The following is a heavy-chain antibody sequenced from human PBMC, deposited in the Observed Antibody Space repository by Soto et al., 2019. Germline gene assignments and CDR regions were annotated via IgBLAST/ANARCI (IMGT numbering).Heavy chain of an antibody. CDR2: GHVSWGS. Sequence: QVPLQESGPGLVKPSETLSLSCTVSGGSISNYYWSWFRHTPGKGLDWIGYGHVSWGSNYNPSLKSAVAMSLDTSKSKLSLKPTSVTAMDPAFYYCARQGFGALHGRVDVWGQGTTVTVSS. CDR3: ARQGFGALHGRVDV. CDR1: GGSISNYY. J-gene: IGHJ6*02. V-gene: IGHV4-59*08. D-gene: IGHD3-10*01.